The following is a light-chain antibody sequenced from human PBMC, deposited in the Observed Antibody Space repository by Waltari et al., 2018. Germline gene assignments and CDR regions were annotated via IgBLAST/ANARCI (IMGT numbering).Light chain of an antibody. Sequence: DIQMTQSPSSLSASLGARVTITCRASQTINIYLNWYQQKPGKAPKLLIYAATSLQGGVPSRFSGSATGTDFTLTISSLQPEDFATYFCQQSYSTPWTFGQGTKVEIK. CDR1: QTINIY. CDR3: QQSYSTPWT. CDR2: AAT. J-gene: IGKJ1*01. V-gene: IGKV1-39*01.